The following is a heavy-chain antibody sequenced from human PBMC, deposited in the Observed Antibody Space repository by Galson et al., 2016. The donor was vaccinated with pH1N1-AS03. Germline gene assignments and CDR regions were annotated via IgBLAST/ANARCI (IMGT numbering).Heavy chain of an antibody. CDR1: GYTFTTFD. J-gene: IGHJ4*02. CDR3: ARDLGGGIIKEAY. CDR2: MNPNSANT. V-gene: IGHV1-8*01. D-gene: IGHD3-10*01. Sequence: SVKVSCKASGYTFTTFDINWVRLATGQGLEWMGWMNPNSANTGYAQKFQGRVTMTTDTSTSTAYMELRSLRSDDTAVFYCARDLGGGIIKEAYWGQGTLVTVSS.